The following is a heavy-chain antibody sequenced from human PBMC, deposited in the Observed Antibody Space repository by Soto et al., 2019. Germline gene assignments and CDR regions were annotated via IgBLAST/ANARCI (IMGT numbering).Heavy chain of an antibody. J-gene: IGHJ5*02. CDR2: IWYDGSNK. CDR3: ARDDGDYSSSARVNWFDP. D-gene: IGHD6-6*01. Sequence: SLRLSCAASGFTFSSYGMHWVRQAPGKGLEWVAVIWYDGSNKYYADSVKGRFTISRDNSKNTLYLQMNSLRAEDTAVYYCARDDGDYSSSARVNWFDPWGQGTLVTVS. CDR1: GFTFSSYG. V-gene: IGHV3-33*01.